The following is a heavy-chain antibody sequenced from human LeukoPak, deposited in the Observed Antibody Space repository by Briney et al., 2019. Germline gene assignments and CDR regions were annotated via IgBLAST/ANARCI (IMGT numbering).Heavy chain of an antibody. Sequence: GGSLRLSCAASDFDFSSHAMTWVRQAPGKGLEWVSAIGISGTKTYYGDSVKGRFLISRDNSKNTLYLQMNSLRVEDTAVYFCANEIRPNDHWGQGTLVTVAS. V-gene: IGHV3-23*01. CDR3: ANEIRPNDH. J-gene: IGHJ4*02. CDR1: DFDFSSHA. D-gene: IGHD4-17*01. CDR2: IGISGTKT.